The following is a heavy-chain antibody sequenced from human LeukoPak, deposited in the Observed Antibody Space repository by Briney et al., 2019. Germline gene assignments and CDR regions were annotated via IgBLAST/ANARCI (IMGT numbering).Heavy chain of an antibody. CDR3: ARDPKAAHDY. Sequence: PGGSLRLSCAASGFTFSSYAMHWVRQAPGKGLEWVAVISYDGSNKYYADSVKGRFTISRDNSKNTLYLQMNSLRAEDTAVYYCARDPKAAHDYWGQGTLVTVSS. V-gene: IGHV3-30*04. CDR2: ISYDGSNK. J-gene: IGHJ4*02. CDR1: GFTFSSYA. D-gene: IGHD2-15*01.